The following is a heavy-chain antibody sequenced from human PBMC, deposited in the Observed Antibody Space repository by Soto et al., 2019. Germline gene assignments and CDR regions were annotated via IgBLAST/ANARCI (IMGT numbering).Heavy chain of an antibody. Sequence: SETLSLTCTVSGGSISSSYWSWIRQPPGKGLEWIGYIHYTGSPNYNPSLKSRVTISVDTSKNQFSLRLTSVTAADTAVYYCSTLRSDAASFHIWGQGTLVTVSS. J-gene: IGHJ3*02. CDR3: STLRSDAASFHI. CDR2: IHYTGSP. CDR1: GGSISSSY. D-gene: IGHD1-26*01. V-gene: IGHV4-59*01.